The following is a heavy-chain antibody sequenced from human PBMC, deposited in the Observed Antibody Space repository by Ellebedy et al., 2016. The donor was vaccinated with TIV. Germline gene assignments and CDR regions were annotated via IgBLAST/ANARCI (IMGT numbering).Heavy chain of an antibody. Sequence: GGSLRLSCAASGFTFSSYGMHWVRQAPGKGLECVAIISYDGRNNKYADSVKGRFIISRDDSKNTLYLQMNSLRAEDTAVYYCAGRAYNWNDGSLFDYWGQGTLVTVSS. D-gene: IGHD1-1*01. J-gene: IGHJ4*02. CDR1: GFTFSSYG. CDR3: AGRAYNWNDGSLFDY. V-gene: IGHV3-30*03. CDR2: ISYDGRNN.